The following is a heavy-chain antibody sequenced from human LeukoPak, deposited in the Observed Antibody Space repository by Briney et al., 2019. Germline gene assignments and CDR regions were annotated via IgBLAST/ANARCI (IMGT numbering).Heavy chain of an antibody. CDR2: IYYSGST. D-gene: IGHD6-19*01. J-gene: IGHJ6*02. Sequence: PSETLSLTCTVSGGSISSGDYYWSWIRQPPGTGLEWIGYIYYSGSTYYNPSLKSRVTISVDTSKNQFSLRLSSVTAADTAVYYCAREYSSGWYIDRYYYYGMDVWDQGTTVTVSS. V-gene: IGHV4-30-4*01. CDR3: AREYSSGWYIDRYYYYGMDV. CDR1: GGSISSGDYY.